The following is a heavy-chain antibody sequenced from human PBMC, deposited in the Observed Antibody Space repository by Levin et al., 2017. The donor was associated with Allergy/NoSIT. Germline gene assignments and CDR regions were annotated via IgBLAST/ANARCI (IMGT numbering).Heavy chain of an antibody. V-gene: IGHV4-34*01. CDR2: INHSGST. Sequence: RASETLSLTCAVYGGSFSGYYWSWIRQPPGKGLEWIGEINHSGSTNYNPSLKSRVTISVDTSKNQFSLKLSSVTAADTAVYYCARGVLGVRGVQSTHFDYWGQGTLVTVSS. CDR1: GGSFSGYY. J-gene: IGHJ4*02. CDR3: ARGVLGVRGVQSTHFDY. D-gene: IGHD3-10*02.